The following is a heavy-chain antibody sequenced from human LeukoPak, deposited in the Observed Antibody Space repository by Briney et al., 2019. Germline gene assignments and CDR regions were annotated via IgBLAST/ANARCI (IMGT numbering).Heavy chain of an antibody. J-gene: IGHJ4*02. CDR2: IYYSGST. CDR3: ARADGDFEFRASFDY. V-gene: IGHV4-39*07. Sequence: TSETLSLTCTVSGGSISSSSYYWGWIRQPPGKGLEWIGSIYYSGSTYYNPSLKSRVTMSVDTSKNQFSLKLRSVTAADTAVYYCARADGDFEFRASFDYWGQGTLVTVSS. D-gene: IGHD4-17*01. CDR1: GGSISSSSYY.